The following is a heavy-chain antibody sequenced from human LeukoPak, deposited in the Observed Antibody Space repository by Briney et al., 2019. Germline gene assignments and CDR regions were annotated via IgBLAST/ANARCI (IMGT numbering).Heavy chain of an antibody. J-gene: IGHJ3*02. CDR2: IYYSGST. V-gene: IGHV4-30-4*08. D-gene: IGHD2-21*01. CDR3: ARDVVYLLRAAFDI. CDR1: GGSIRSSSYY. Sequence: SETLSLTCTVSGGSIRSSSYYWGWIRQPPGKGLEWIGSIYYSGSTYYNPSLKSRVTISVDTSKNQFSLKLSSVTAADTAVYYCARDVVYLLRAAFDIWGQGTMVTVSS.